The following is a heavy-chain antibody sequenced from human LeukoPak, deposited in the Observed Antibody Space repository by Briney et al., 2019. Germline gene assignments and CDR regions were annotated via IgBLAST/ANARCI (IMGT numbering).Heavy chain of an antibody. CDR1: GGSISSYY. CDR2: IYYSGST. D-gene: IGHD3-10*01. CDR3: ARLQTVSLYGSGSYRWFDP. J-gene: IGHJ5*02. Sequence: PSETLSLTCTVSGGSISSYYWSWIRQPPGKGLEWIGYIYYSGSTNYNPSLKSRVTISVDTSKNQFSLKLSSVTAADTAVYYCARLQTVSLYGSGSYRWFDPWGQGTLVTVSS. V-gene: IGHV4-59*08.